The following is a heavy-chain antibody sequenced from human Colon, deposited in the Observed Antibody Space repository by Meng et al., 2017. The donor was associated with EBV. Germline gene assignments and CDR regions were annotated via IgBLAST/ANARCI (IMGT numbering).Heavy chain of an antibody. D-gene: IGHD6-13*01. V-gene: IGHV3-30-3*01. CDR1: GFTFSGFA. CDR2: TSYDETDK. CDR3: ARGGGSRSWSFDY. J-gene: IGHJ4*02. Sequence: QVQLVESGGGLVQPGRSLRLSCEASGFTFSGFAMHWVRQAPGKGLEWVALTSYDETDKYYADSVKGRFIISRDNSNNTLSLQMNSLRAEDSAVYYCARGGGSRSWSFDYWGQGTLVTVSS.